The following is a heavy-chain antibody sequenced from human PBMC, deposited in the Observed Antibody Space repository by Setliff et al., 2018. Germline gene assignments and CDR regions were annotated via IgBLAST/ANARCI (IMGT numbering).Heavy chain of an antibody. V-gene: IGHV4-61*02. CDR3: RFWSGYYKNDY. CDR1: GDSITCGSDS. J-gene: IGHJ4*02. D-gene: IGHD3-3*01. CDR2: VYPTGST. Sequence: SETLSLTCTVSGDSITCGSDSWNWIRQPAGKGLQWIGRVYPTGSTNYDPDLRSRVTMSVDTSKNQFSLMLTSVTAADTAVYYCRFWSGYYKNDYWGQGTLVTVSS.